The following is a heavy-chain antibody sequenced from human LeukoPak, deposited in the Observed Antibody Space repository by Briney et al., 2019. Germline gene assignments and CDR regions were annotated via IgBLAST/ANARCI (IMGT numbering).Heavy chain of an antibody. J-gene: IGHJ4*02. CDR2: INPNSGGT. D-gene: IGHD3-22*01. CDR1: GYTFTGYY. CDR3: ARDRRHYYDSSGYHAFDY. V-gene: IGHV1-2*02. Sequence: ASVKVSCKASGYTFTGYYMHWVRQAPGQGLEWMGWINPNSGGTNYAQKFQGRVTMTRDTSISTAYIELSRLRSDDTAVYYCARDRRHYYDSSGYHAFDYWGQGTLVTVSS.